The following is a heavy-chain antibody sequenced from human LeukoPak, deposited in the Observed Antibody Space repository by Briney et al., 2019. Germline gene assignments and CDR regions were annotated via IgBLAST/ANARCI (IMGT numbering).Heavy chain of an antibody. Sequence: PGGSLRLSCTGSGXTFSNYAVSWVRQAPGKGLEWVSAISGSGISTYYADSVRGRFTISRDNSKNTLYLQMSSLRPEDTALYYCATHCTSASCYAYWGQGTLVTVSS. V-gene: IGHV3-23*01. J-gene: IGHJ4*02. CDR3: ATHCTSASCYAY. CDR1: GXTFSNYA. CDR2: ISGSGIST. D-gene: IGHD2-2*01.